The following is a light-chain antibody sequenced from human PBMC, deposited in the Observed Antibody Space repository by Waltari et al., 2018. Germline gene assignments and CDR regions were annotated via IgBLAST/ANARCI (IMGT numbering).Light chain of an antibody. CDR1: DSDVGAYAF. CDR3: SSYTTSSAPGV. Sequence: QSALTQPASVSGSPGQSITIPCSGPDSDVGAYAFVSWYQQHPGKAPHLIIYEVSNRPSGISNRFSASKSGNTASLTISGLQAEDEADYYCSSYTTSSAPGVFGTGTRVTVL. V-gene: IGLV2-14*01. CDR2: EVS. J-gene: IGLJ1*01.